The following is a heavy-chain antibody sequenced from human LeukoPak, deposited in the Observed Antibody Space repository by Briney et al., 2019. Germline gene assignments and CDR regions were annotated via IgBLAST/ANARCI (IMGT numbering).Heavy chain of an antibody. D-gene: IGHD3-10*01. V-gene: IGHV3-23*01. CDR1: GFTFRSYA. CDR2: ISGSGGST. CDR3: AKWGLLWFGSYFDY. Sequence: GGSLRLSCAASGFTFRSYAMSWVRQAPGKGLEWVSAISGSGGSTYYADSVKGRFTISRDNSKNTLYLQMNSLRAEDTAVYYCAKWGLLWFGSYFDYWGQGTLVTVSS. J-gene: IGHJ4*02.